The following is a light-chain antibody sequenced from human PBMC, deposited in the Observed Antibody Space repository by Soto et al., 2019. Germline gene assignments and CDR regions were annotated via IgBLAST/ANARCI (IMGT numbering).Light chain of an antibody. Sequence: DIRMTQSPSSLSASVGDTVTITCRASQSISSHLNWYQQKPGKAPNLLMYTASNLQSGVPSRFSGSGSETDFTLTINSLQPEDFATYYCQQSYGTPGTFGQGTRLEIK. J-gene: IGKJ5*01. CDR1: QSISSH. CDR2: TAS. V-gene: IGKV1-39*01. CDR3: QQSYGTPGT.